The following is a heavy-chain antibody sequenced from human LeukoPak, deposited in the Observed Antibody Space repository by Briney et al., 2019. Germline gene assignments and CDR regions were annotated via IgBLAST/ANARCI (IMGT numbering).Heavy chain of an antibody. J-gene: IGHJ6*03. CDR3: ASSTSLYYYYMDI. Sequence: GGSLRLSCAVSGFTFSSYSMNWVRQAPGKGLEWVSSISSSSSHIHYADSVKGRFTISRDNVKNSLYLQMNSLRAEDTAVYYCASSTSLYYYYMDIWGKGTTVTVSS. V-gene: IGHV3-21*01. CDR2: ISSSSSHI. D-gene: IGHD2-2*01. CDR1: GFTFSSYS.